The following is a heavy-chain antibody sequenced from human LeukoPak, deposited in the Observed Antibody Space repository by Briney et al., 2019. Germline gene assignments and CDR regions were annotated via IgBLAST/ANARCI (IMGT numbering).Heavy chain of an antibody. CDR2: ISSNGGST. CDR3: VKGIAGGPYYFDY. V-gene: IGHV3-64D*06. Sequence: GGSLRLSCSASGFTFSNYAMHWVRHAPGKGLEYVSAISSNGGSTYYADSVKGRFTISRDNSKNTLYLQMSSLRVEDTAVFYCVKGIAGGPYYFDYWGQGTLVTVSS. D-gene: IGHD6-13*01. CDR1: GFTFSNYA. J-gene: IGHJ4*02.